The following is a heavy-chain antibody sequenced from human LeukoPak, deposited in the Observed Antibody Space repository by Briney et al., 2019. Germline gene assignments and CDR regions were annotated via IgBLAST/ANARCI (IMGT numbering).Heavy chain of an antibody. CDR2: IYTRGRT. CDR1: GDSIIRYF. CDR3: ARDYLRSNYFDTSGYYFVDAFDI. D-gene: IGHD3-22*01. J-gene: IGHJ3*02. Sequence: PETLSLTRIVSGDSIIRYFWSWMRQPAGKGVEWIGRIYTRGRTNYYPYRKSRVTMSVDTAKIQFSLKLGSVTAADTAEYYCARDYLRSNYFDTSGYYFVDAFDIWGQGTMVTVSS. V-gene: IGHV4-4*07.